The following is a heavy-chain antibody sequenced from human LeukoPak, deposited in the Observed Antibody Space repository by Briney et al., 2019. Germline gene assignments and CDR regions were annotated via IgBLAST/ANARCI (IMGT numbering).Heavy chain of an antibody. V-gene: IGHV3-9*01. J-gene: IGHJ4*02. CDR2: ISWNSGSI. D-gene: IGHD6-13*01. CDR1: GFTFDDYA. Sequence: PGGSLRLSCAASGFTFDDYAMHWVRQAPGKGLEWVSGISWNSGSIGYADSVKGRFTISRDNAKNSLYLQMNSLRAEDTAVYYCAKALIAAAGFDYWGQGTLVTVSS. CDR3: AKALIAAAGFDY.